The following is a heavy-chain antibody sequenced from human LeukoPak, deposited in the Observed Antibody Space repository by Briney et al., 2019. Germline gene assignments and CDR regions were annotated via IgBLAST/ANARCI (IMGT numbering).Heavy chain of an antibody. J-gene: IGHJ3*02. Sequence: ASVKVSCKASGYTFTSYDINWVRQATGQGLEWMGWMNPNSGNTGYAQKFQGRITMTRNTSISTAYMELSSLRSEDTAGYYCARGWLDHDAFGIWGQGTMVTVSS. CDR2: MNPNSGNT. CDR1: GYTFTSYD. CDR3: ARGWLDHDAFGI. V-gene: IGHV1-8*01. D-gene: IGHD3/OR15-3a*01.